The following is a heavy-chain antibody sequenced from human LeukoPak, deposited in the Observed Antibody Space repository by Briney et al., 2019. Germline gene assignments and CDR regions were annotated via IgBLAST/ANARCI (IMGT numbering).Heavy chain of an antibody. V-gene: IGHV3-23*01. CDR1: GFTFSSYA. J-gene: IGHJ4*02. D-gene: IGHD6-13*01. CDR3: AKGSQQLDRYYFDY. Sequence: PGGSLRLSCAASGFTFSSYAMNWVRQAPGKGLEWVSAISGSGGNTYYADFVKGRFTISRDNSKNTLYLQMNSLRAEDTAVYYCAKGSQQLDRYYFDYWGQGTLVTVSS. CDR2: ISGSGGNT.